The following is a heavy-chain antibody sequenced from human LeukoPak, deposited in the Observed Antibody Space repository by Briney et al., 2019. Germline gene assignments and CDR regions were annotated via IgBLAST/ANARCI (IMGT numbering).Heavy chain of an antibody. CDR1: GGSISSYY. V-gene: IGHV4-59*01. Sequence: SETLSLTCTVSGGSISSYYWSWIRQPPGKGLEYIGFIYYTGSTNYNPSLKSRVTISVDTSNNQFSLKLNSVTAADTAVYYCAGGATVVTHDYWGQGTLVTVSS. CDR2: IYYTGST. J-gene: IGHJ4*02. CDR3: AGGATVVTHDY. D-gene: IGHD4-23*01.